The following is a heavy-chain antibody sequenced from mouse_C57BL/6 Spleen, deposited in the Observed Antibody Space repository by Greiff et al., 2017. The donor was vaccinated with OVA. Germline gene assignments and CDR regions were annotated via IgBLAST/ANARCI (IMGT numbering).Heavy chain of an antibody. V-gene: IGHV1-72*01. D-gene: IGHD2-4*01. J-gene: IGHJ2*01. Sequence: VQLQQPGAELVKPGASVKLSCKAAGDTFTSYGMHGVKQRPGRGREGMGRREAKSGGSKYNEKFKSKATLTVDKPSSTAYMQLSSLTSEDSAVYYCARDLGDYDDYFDYWGQGTTLTVSS. CDR1: GDTFTSYG. CDR3: ARDLGDYDDYFDY. CDR2: REAKSGGS.